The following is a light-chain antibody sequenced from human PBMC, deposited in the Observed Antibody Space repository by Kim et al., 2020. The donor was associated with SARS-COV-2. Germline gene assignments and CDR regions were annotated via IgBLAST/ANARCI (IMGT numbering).Light chain of an antibody. CDR3: LLYGSSPPRT. CDR1: QSVSSSH. Sequence: EIVLTQSPGTLSLSPGERATLSCRASQSVSSSHLAWYQQKRGQDPRLLIYGASCRSTGIPARFSGSGSGTDFTLTISRLEPEDFAVYYCLLYGSSPPRTFGPGTRVLIK. J-gene: IGKJ1*01. CDR2: GAS. V-gene: IGKV3-20*01.